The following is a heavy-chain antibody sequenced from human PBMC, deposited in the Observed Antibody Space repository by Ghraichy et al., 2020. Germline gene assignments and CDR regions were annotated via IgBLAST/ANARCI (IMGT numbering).Heavy chain of an antibody. Sequence: ASVKVSCKASGYTFTSYAMNWVRQAPGQGLEWMGWINTNTGNPTYAQGFTGRFVFSLDTSVSTAYLQISSLKAEDTAVYYCARDPWIDCSGGSCYSATMEDYWGQGTLVTVSS. D-gene: IGHD2-15*01. CDR3: ARDPWIDCSGGSCYSATMEDY. V-gene: IGHV7-4-1*02. CDR2: INTNTGNP. CDR1: GYTFTSYA. J-gene: IGHJ4*02.